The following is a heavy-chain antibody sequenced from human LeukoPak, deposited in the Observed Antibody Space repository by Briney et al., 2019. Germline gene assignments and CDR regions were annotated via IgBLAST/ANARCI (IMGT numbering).Heavy chain of an antibody. V-gene: IGHV4-59*01. Sequence: PSETLSLTCTVSSGSINNYYWSWIRQTPGKGLEWIGYIYYSGSTNYNPSLKSRVTISVDTSKNQFSLKLSSVTAADTAVYYCARAQRRNIVVVITRGAFDIWGQGTMVTVSS. CDR3: ARAQRRNIVVVITRGAFDI. D-gene: IGHD3-22*01. CDR2: IYYSGST. J-gene: IGHJ3*02. CDR1: SGSINNYY.